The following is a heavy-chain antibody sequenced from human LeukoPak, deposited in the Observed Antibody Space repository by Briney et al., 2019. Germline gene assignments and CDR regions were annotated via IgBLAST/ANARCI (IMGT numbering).Heavy chain of an antibody. CDR3: ARFPGQNSGSYLEGFDY. D-gene: IGHD1-26*01. J-gene: IGHJ4*02. V-gene: IGHV4-4*07. CDR1: GGSINNYY. CDR2: IYSSGST. Sequence: SETLSLTCTVSGGSINNYYWTWIRQPAGKGLEWIGRIYSSGSTNYNPSLKSRVTMSVDTSKNQFSLKLSSVTAADTAVYYCARFPGQNSGSYLEGFDYWGQGTLVTVSS.